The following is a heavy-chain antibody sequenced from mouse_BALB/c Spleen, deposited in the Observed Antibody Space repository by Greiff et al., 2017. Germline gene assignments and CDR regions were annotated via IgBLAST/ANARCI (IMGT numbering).Heavy chain of an antibody. CDR2: IRSKSNNYAT. CDR3: VIDGFAY. V-gene: IGHV10-1*02. J-gene: IGHJ3*01. Sequence: EVHLVESGGGLVQPKGSLKLSCAASGFTFNTYAMNWVRQAPGKGLEWVARIRSKSNNYATYYADSVKDRFTISRDDSQSMLYLQMNNLKTEDTAMYYCVIDGFAYWGQGTLVTVSA. CDR1: GFTFNTYA.